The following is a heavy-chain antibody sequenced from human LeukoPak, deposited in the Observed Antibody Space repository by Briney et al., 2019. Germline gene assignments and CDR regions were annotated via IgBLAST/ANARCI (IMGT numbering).Heavy chain of an antibody. CDR3: AKVGIAARPDTPVAYYYYYYMDV. J-gene: IGHJ6*03. CDR1: GFTFSSYA. CDR2: ISGSGGST. V-gene: IGHV3-23*01. Sequence: GGSLRLSCAASGFTFSSYAMSWVRQAPGKGLEWVSGISGSGGSTYYGDSVKGRFTISRDNSKNTLYLQMNSLRAEDTAVYYCAKVGIAARPDTPVAYYYYYYMDVWGKGTTVTVSS. D-gene: IGHD6-6*01.